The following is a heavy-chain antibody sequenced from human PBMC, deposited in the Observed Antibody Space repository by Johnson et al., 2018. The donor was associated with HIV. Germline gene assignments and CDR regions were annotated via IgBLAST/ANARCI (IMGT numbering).Heavy chain of an antibody. CDR2: LYSGGST. Sequence: MLLVESGGGLVQPGGSLRLSCAASGFTVSSNYMSWVRQAPGKGLEWVSVLYSGGSTYYADSVKGRLTISRDNSKNTLYRQMNSLRAEDTAVYYCARDHIAAALGAFDIWGPGTMVTVSS. V-gene: IGHV3-66*01. J-gene: IGHJ3*02. CDR1: GFTVSSNY. CDR3: ARDHIAAALGAFDI. D-gene: IGHD6-13*01.